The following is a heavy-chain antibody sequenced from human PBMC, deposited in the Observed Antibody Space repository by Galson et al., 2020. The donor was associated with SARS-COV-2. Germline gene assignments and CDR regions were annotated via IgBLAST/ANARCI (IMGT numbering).Heavy chain of an antibody. CDR1: GDSISSHNW. Sequence: SETLSLTCAVSGDSISSHNWWSWVRQYPGKGLEWIGEIHHSGSTNYNPSLKSRVTISVDKSQNQFSLNLRSMTAADTAVYFCARIGPTAGAFYAFDIWGQGTMVTVAS. V-gene: IGHV4-4*02. J-gene: IGHJ3*02. CDR3: ARIGPTAGAFYAFDI. D-gene: IGHD6-13*01. CDR2: IHHSGST.